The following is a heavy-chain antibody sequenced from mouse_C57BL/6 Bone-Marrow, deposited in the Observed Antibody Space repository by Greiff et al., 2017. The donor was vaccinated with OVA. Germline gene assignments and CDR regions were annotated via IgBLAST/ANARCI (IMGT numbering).Heavy chain of an antibody. D-gene: IGHD2-3*01. CDR3: ARNGGYSLYFDY. CDR2: IWSGGST. CDR1: GFSFTSYG. Sequence: VKLVESGPGLVQPSQSLSITCTVSGFSFTSYGVHWVRQSPGKGLEWLGVIWSGGSTDYNAAFISRLSISKDNSKSQVFFKMNSLQADDTAIYYCARNGGYSLYFDYWGQGTTLTVSS. V-gene: IGHV2-2*01. J-gene: IGHJ2*01.